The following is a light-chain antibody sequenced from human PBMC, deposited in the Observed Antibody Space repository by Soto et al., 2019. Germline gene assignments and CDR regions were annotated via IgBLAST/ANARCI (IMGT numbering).Light chain of an antibody. CDR2: NSS. CDR1: QSVGNS. CDR3: QQYEKWWS. V-gene: IGKV3-15*01. J-gene: IGKJ1*01. Sequence: DIVMTQSPPTLPVSPGERASLSCRASQSVGNSVAWYQQKAGQGPTLLIFNSSARASGIPTRLSGSGSGSEFFLTVRSLQSEDSALYFCQQYEKWWSFGQGTKVQI.